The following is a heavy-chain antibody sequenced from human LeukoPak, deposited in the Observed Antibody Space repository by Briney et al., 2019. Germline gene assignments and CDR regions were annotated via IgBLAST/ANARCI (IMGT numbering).Heavy chain of an antibody. CDR1: GFTFSSYW. Sequence: PGGSLRLSCAASGFTFSSYWMSWVRQAPGKGLEGVANIKQDGSEKYYVDSVKGRFTISRDNAKNSLYLQVNSLRAEDTAVYYCARDTFTSGWDYWGQGTLVTVSS. D-gene: IGHD6-19*01. CDR3: ARDTFTSGWDY. V-gene: IGHV3-7*01. J-gene: IGHJ4*02. CDR2: IKQDGSEK.